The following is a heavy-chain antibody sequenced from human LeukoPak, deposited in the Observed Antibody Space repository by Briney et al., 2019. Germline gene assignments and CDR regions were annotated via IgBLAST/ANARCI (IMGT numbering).Heavy chain of an antibody. D-gene: IGHD6-19*01. CDR1: GGTFSSYA. Sequence: SVKVSCKASGGTFSSYANSWVRQAPGQGLEWMGRIIPILGIANYAQKFQGRVTITADKSTSTAYMELSSLRSEDTAVYYCARDGSSGGYGRFGPWGQGTLVTVSS. CDR3: ARDGSSGGYGRFGP. CDR2: IIPILGIA. J-gene: IGHJ5*02. V-gene: IGHV1-69*04.